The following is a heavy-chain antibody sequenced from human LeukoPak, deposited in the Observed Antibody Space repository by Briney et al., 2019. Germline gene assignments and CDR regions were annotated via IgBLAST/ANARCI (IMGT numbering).Heavy chain of an antibody. V-gene: IGHV3-33*01. J-gene: IGHJ4*02. CDR3: ARGHIVGATSFDH. Sequence: GGSLRLSCAASGFTFSRYGMHWVRQAPGKGLEWVAVIWYDGSHKDYADSVKGRFSISRDNPKNTLYLQMNSLRAEDTAVYYCARGHIVGATSFDHWGQGTLVTVSS. D-gene: IGHD1-26*01. CDR2: IWYDGSHK. CDR1: GFTFSRYG.